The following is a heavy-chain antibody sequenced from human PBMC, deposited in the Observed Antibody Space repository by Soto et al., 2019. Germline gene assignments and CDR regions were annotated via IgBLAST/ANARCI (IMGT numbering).Heavy chain of an antibody. V-gene: IGHV2-5*01. D-gene: IGHD2-2*01. CDR1: GFSLSTSGMG. CDR3: AHRQVSHYSSLNWFDP. Sequence: QITLKESGPTLVKPTQTLTLTCTFSGFSLSTSGMGVGWIRQPPGKALEWLALIFWNDDKHYSPSLKSRLTITKDTPKNQVVLTMTSIDPVDTATYYCAHRQVSHYSSLNWFDPWGHGTLVTVSS. J-gene: IGHJ5*02. CDR2: IFWNDDK.